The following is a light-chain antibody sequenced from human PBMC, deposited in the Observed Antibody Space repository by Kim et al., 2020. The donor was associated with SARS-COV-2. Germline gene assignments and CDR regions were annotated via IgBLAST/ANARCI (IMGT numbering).Light chain of an antibody. Sequence: PSSLSASVGGRVTITCRASQDINNYLAWFQQKPGEAPKSLIYAASSLLSGVPSKFSGNGSGTDFTLTISSLQPEDFTTYYCQHYYTHPLTFGGGTKLEI. V-gene: IGKV1-16*02. CDR1: QDINNY. J-gene: IGKJ4*01. CDR3: QHYYTHPLT. CDR2: AAS.